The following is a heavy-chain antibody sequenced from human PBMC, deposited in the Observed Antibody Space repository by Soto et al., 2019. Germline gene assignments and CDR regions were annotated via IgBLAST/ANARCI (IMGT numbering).Heavy chain of an antibody. CDR3: ARQEGAAFYYDGMDV. Sequence: ETLSLTCAVYGGSFSGYYWSWIRQPPGKGLEWIGEINHSGSTNYNPSLKSRVTISVDTSKNQFSLKLSSVTAADTAVYYCARQEGAAFYYDGMDVWGQGTTVTAP. CDR2: INHSGST. CDR1: GGSFSGYY. J-gene: IGHJ6*02. V-gene: IGHV4-34*01.